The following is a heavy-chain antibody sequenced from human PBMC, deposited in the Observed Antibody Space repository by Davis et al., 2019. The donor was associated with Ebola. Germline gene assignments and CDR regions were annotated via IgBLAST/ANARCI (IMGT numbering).Heavy chain of an antibody. V-gene: IGHV3-7*01. D-gene: IGHD5-18*01. Sequence: GESLKISCAASGFTFSSYWMSWVRQAPGKGLEWVANIKQDGSEKYYVDSVKGRFTISRDNAKNSLYLQMNSLRAEDTAVYYCARSYGENYFDYWGQGTLVIVSS. CDR1: GFTFSSYW. CDR2: IKQDGSEK. CDR3: ARSYGENYFDY. J-gene: IGHJ4*02.